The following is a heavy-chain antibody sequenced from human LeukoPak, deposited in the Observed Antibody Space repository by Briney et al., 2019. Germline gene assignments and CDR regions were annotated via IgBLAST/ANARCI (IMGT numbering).Heavy chain of an antibody. CDR2: IYYSGST. J-gene: IGHJ4*02. Sequence: PSETLSLTCTVSGDSISSSYWSWIRQPPGKGLEWIGCIYYSGSTNYNPSLKSRVTISVDTSKNQFSLKLSSVTAADTAVYYCASTQGLDYWGQGTLVTVSS. CDR1: GDSISSSY. CDR3: ASTQGLDY. V-gene: IGHV4-59*12.